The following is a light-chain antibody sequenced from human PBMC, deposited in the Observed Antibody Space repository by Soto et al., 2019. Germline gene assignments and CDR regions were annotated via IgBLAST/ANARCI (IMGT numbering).Light chain of an antibody. CDR2: AAS. CDR3: LQINTYPIT. V-gene: IGKV1-9*01. Sequence: DIQLTQSPSFLSASVGDRVTITCRASQGLSNYLAWYQQKPGKVPKLLIYAASTLQSGVPSRFSGSGFGTEFTLTISSLQSEDFATYYCLQINTYPITFGQGTRLEIK. CDR1: QGLSNY. J-gene: IGKJ5*01.